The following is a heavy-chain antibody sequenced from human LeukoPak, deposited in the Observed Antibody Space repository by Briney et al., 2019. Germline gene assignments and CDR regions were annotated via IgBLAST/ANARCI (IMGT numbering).Heavy chain of an antibody. CDR2: ISSSSSYI. D-gene: IGHD3-16*02. V-gene: IGHV3-21*01. J-gene: IGHJ4*02. Sequence: GGSLRLSCAASGFTFSSYSMNWVRQAPGKGLEWVSSISSSSSYIYYVDSVKGRFTISRDNAKNSLYLQMNSLRAEDTAVYYCARVKAYNDYVWGSYRTSRVFDYWGQGTLVTVSS. CDR1: GFTFSSYS. CDR3: ARVKAYNDYVWGSYRTSRVFDY.